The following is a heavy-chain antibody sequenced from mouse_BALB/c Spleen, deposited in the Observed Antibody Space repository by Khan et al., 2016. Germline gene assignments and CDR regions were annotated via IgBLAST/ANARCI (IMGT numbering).Heavy chain of an antibody. CDR2: IWAGGGT. J-gene: IGHJ2*01. CDR3: ARDREIHCYGYDY. Sequence: QVQLKQSGPGLVAPSQSLSITCTVSGFSLTSYGVHWVRQPPGKGLEWLGVIWAGGGTNYNSALMSRLYISKDNSKSQVFLKMNSLQTDDTAMYYCARDREIHCYGYDYWGQGTTLTVSS. V-gene: IGHV2-9*02. CDR1: GFSLTSYG. D-gene: IGHD1-2*01.